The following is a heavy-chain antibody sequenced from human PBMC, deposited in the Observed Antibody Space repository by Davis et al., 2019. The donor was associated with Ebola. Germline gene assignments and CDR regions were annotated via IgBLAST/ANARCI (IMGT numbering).Heavy chain of an antibody. CDR1: GFTFSTYW. Sequence: GESLKISCAASGFTFSTYWMTWVRQAPGKGLEWVASMKQDGGQRYYVDSVKGRFTISGDNAENSLFLQMTSLRAEDTAVYYCARVEWPHAMFHWGQGTLVTVS. CDR2: MKQDGGQR. D-gene: IGHD3-3*01. CDR3: ARVEWPHAMFH. J-gene: IGHJ4*02. V-gene: IGHV3-7*01.